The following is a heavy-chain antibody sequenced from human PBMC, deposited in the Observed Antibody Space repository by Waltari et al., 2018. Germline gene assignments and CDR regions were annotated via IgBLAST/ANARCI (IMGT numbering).Heavy chain of an antibody. CDR1: GFTFSRYW. V-gene: IGHV3-74*01. J-gene: IGHJ6*02. D-gene: IGHD6-13*01. CDR3: ARVARKTYSSPVPGRDYYYGMDV. CDR2: INSEGSDT. Sequence: EEQLVESGGGLIQPGESLRVSCAVSGFTFSRYWMNWVRQAPGKGLVWVARINSEGSDTSYADAVKGRFTSSRDNAKNMVYLQMKSLRAEDTAVYYCARVARKTYSSPVPGRDYYYGMDVWGLGTTVTVSS.